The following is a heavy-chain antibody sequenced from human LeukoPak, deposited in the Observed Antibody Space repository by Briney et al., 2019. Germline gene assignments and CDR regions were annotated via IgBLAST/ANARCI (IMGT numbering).Heavy chain of an antibody. J-gene: IGHJ4*02. Sequence: GGSLRLSCAVSGITLSNYGMSWVRQAPGKGLEWVAGISDRHGSTIYADSVRGRFTISRDNPKNTLYLQMNSPRADDTAVYFCAKRGVVIRVVLVGFHKEAQYFDSWGQGALVTVSS. V-gene: IGHV3-23*01. D-gene: IGHD3-10*01. CDR1: GITLSNYG. CDR2: ISDRHGST. CDR3: AKRGVVIRVVLVGFHKEAQYFDS.